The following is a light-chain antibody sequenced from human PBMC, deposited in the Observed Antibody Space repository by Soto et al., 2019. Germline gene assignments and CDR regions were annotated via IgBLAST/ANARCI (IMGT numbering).Light chain of an antibody. V-gene: IGKV3-20*01. CDR2: GAS. CDR3: KQYGSSPTRR. CDR1: QSVSSSY. J-gene: IGKJ1*01. Sequence: EIVLTQSPGTLSLSPGERATLSCRASQSVSSSYLAWYQQKPGQAPRLLIYGASSRATGIPDRFSGSGSGTDFTLTISRLEPEDFAVYYCKQYGSSPTRRLGQGTK.